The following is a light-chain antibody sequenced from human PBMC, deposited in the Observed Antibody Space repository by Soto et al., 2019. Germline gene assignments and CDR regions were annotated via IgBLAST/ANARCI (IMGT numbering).Light chain of an antibody. CDR3: QSYDNSLNHVV. V-gene: IGLV1-40*01. Sequence: QSVLTQPPSVSGAPWQRVTIPCTGSSSNIGSFYDVHWYQQLPGTVPKLLIYGDNNRPSGVPDRFSGSKSGTAASLAITGLQAEDEADYYCQSYDNSLNHVVFGGGTKLTVL. J-gene: IGLJ2*01. CDR1: SSNIGSFYD. CDR2: GDN.